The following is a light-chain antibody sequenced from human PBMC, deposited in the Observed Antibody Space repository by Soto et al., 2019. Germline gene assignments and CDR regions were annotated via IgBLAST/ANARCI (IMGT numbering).Light chain of an antibody. CDR3: MQGIQWPPWT. J-gene: IGKJ1*01. Sequence: DVVMTQSPLFLSVTLGQSASLSCRSSRSLLSGGGIASLFWFQQRPGQSPRRLIYKASNRDSGVPDRFSGSGSGTDFTLTISRVEAEDVGIYYCMQGIQWPPWTFGQGTRVEIK. CDR1: RSLLSGGGIAS. CDR2: KAS. V-gene: IGKV2-30*01.